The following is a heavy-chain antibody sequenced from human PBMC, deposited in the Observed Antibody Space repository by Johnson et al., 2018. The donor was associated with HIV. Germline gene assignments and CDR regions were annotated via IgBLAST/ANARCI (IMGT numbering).Heavy chain of an antibody. J-gene: IGHJ3*02. CDR3: AREMGWLVLYYAVDI. D-gene: IGHD6-19*01. CDR2: ISWNSGSI. Sequence: VQLVESGGGLVQPGRSLRLSCAASGFTFDDYAMHWVRQAPGKGLEWVSGISWNSGSIGYADSVKGRFTISRDNAKNSLYLQMNSLRAEDTAVYYCAREMGWLVLYYAVDIWGQGTMVTVSS. V-gene: IGHV3-9*01. CDR1: GFTFDDYA.